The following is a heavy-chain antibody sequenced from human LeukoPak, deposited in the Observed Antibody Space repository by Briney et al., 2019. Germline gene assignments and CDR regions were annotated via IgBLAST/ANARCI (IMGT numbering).Heavy chain of an antibody. CDR2: MNPNSGNT. J-gene: IGHJ4*02. CDR1: GYTFTNYY. Sequence: ASVKVSCKASGYTFTNYYIHWVRQATGQGLEWMGWMNPNSGNTGYAQKFQGRVTITRNTSISTAYMELSSLRSEDTAVYYCASVGGDYGVCWGQGTLVTVSS. V-gene: IGHV1-8*03. CDR3: ASVGGDYGVC. D-gene: IGHD4-17*01.